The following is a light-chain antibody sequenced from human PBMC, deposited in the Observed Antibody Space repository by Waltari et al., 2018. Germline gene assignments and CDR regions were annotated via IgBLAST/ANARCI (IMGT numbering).Light chain of an antibody. CDR1: SSNLGAGYD. CDR3: QSYDSSLSGSI. J-gene: IGLJ2*01. CDR2: GNS. V-gene: IGLV1-40*01. Sequence: QSGLTPPPSVSGAPGQRVTISCTGSSSNLGAGYDVQWYQLLPGTAPKLLIYGNSNRPSGVPDRFSGSKSGTSAALAITGLQAEDEADYYCQSYDSSLSGSIFGGGTKLTVL.